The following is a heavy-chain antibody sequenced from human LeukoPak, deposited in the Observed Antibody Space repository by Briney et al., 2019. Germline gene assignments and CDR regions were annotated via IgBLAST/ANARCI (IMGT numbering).Heavy chain of an antibody. J-gene: IGHJ4*02. D-gene: IGHD1-26*01. V-gene: IGHV3-23*01. CDR1: GFTFSSYS. CDR2: ISGSGGST. CDR3: AKDDVLLQPRCFDY. Sequence: PAGGSLRLSCAASGFTFSSYSMNWVRQAPGRGLEWVSGISGSGGSTYYADSVKGRFTISRDNSKNTLYLQMNRLRVEDTAVYYCAKDDVLLQPRCFDYWGQGTLVTVSS.